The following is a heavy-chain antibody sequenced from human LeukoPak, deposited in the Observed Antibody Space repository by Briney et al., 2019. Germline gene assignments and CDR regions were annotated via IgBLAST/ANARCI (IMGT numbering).Heavy chain of an antibody. CDR1: GGSISSFY. CDR2: IYYSGST. J-gene: IGHJ4*02. D-gene: IGHD3-3*01. Sequence: PLETLSLTCTVSGGSISSFYWSWIRQPPGKGLEWIGYIYYSGSTNYNPSLKSRVTISVDTSKNQFSLKLSSVTAADTAVYCCARDSYGRDFWSGYRGFDYWGQGTLVTVSS. V-gene: IGHV4-59*01. CDR3: ARDSYGRDFWSGYRGFDY.